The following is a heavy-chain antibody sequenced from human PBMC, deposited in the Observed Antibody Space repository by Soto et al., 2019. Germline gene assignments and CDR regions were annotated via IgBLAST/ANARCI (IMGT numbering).Heavy chain of an antibody. CDR2: FIPIFGTA. CDR3: AREDVDTAMPYGMDV. CDR1: GGTFSSYA. D-gene: IGHD5-18*01. Sequence: QVQLVQSGAEVKKPGSSVKVSCKASGGTFSSYAISWVRQAPGQGLEWMGGFIPIFGTANYAQKFQGRVTITADESTRTAYMELSSLRSEDTAVYYCAREDVDTAMPYGMDVWGQGTTVTVSS. V-gene: IGHV1-69*12. J-gene: IGHJ6*02.